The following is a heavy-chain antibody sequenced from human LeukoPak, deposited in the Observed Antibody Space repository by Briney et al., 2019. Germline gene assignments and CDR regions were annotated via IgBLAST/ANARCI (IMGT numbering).Heavy chain of an antibody. CDR1: GFTFSNAW. J-gene: IGHJ3*02. V-gene: IGHV3-15*01. CDR3: ISSSGYFPDDAFDI. Sequence: PGGSLRLSCAASGFTFSNAWMSWVRQAPGKGLEWVGRIKSKTDGGTTDYAAPVKGRFTISRDDSKNTLYLQMNSLKTEDTAVYYCISSSGYFPDDAFDIWGQGTMVTVSS. CDR2: IKSKTDGGTT. D-gene: IGHD3-22*01.